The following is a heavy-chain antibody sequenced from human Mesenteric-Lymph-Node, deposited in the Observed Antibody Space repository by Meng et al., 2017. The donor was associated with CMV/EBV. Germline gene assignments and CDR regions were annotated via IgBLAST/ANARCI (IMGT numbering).Heavy chain of an antibody. CDR1: GFTFSSYS. Sequence: GESLKISCAASGFTFSSYSMNWVRHAPGKGLEWVSSISSSSSYIYYADSVKGRFTISRDNAKNSQYLQMNSLRAEDTAVYYWARADGYSSSWYISEDAFDIWGRGTMVTVSS. CDR2: ISSSSSYI. D-gene: IGHD6-13*01. CDR3: ARADGYSSSWYISEDAFDI. J-gene: IGHJ3*02. V-gene: IGHV3-21*01.